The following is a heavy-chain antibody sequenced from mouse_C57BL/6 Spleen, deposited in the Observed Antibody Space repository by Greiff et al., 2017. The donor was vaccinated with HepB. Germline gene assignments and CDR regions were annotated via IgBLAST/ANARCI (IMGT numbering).Heavy chain of an antibody. V-gene: IGHV5-17*01. Sequence: DVKLVESGGGLVKPGGSLKLSCAASGFTFSDYGMHWVRQAPEKGLEWVAYISSGSSTIYYADTVKGRFTISRDNAKNTLFLQMTSLRSEDTAMYYCARGGDLRRRAWFAYWGQGTLGTVSA. CDR3: ARGGDLRRRAWFAY. CDR1: GFTFSDYG. CDR2: ISSGSSTI. D-gene: IGHD2-12*01. J-gene: IGHJ3*01.